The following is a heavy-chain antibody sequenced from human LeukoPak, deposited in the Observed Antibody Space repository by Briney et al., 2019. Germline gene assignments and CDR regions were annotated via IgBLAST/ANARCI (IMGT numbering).Heavy chain of an antibody. CDR1: GGSISSGGFY. J-gene: IGHJ4*02. D-gene: IGHD5-18*01. CDR2: IYYSGTT. V-gene: IGHV4-31*03. CDR3: ARGTTDGYSYGRFDY. Sequence: PSQTLSLTCTVSGGSISSGGFYWSWLRQHPGKGLVWLGYIYYSGTTYYNPSLKSRVTFSVDTSKNQFSLKLNPVTAADTALYYCARGTTDGYSYGRFDYWGQGTLVTVSS.